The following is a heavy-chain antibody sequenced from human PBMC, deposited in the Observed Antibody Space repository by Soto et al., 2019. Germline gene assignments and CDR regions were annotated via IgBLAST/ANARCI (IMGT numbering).Heavy chain of an antibody. D-gene: IGHD4-17*01. CDR2: ISYDGSNK. CDR3: ATSDYAPVTQHRGGMDV. J-gene: IGHJ6*02. Sequence: QVRLVESGGGVVQPGRSLRLSCAASGFTFSSYGMHWVRQAPGKGLEWVAVISYDGSNKYYADSVKGRFTISRDNSKNTLYLQMNSLRAEDTAVYYCATSDYAPVTQHRGGMDVWGQGTTVTVSS. CDR1: GFTFSSYG. V-gene: IGHV3-30*03.